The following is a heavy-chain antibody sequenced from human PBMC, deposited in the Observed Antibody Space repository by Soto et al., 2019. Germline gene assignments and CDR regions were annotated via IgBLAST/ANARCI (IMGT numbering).Heavy chain of an antibody. CDR1: GFTFSSYT. V-gene: IGHV3-21*01. D-gene: IGHD6-25*01. CDR3: GAATGAY. Sequence: EVQLVESGGGLVKPGGSLRLSCAASGFTFSSYTMNWVRQAPGKGLEWVSSNSRSSSYIYFADSVKGRFTISRDNAKNSLYLQMNSMRAEDTAVYYCGAATGAYWGQGTLVTVSS. CDR2: NSRSSSYI. J-gene: IGHJ4*02.